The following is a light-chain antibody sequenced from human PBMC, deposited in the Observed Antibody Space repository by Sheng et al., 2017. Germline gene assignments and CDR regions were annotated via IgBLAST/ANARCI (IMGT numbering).Light chain of an antibody. CDR2: DVR. J-gene: IGLJ1*01. V-gene: IGLV2-14*01. CDR1: SSDIGAYNY. CDR3: SSYTSSSLYV. Sequence: QSALTQPASVSGSPGQSITISCTGTSSDIGAYNYVSWFQQHPGKAPKLMIYDVRGRPSGVSNRFSGSKSGNTASLTISGLQAEDEADYYCSSYTSSSLYVFGTGTKVTVL.